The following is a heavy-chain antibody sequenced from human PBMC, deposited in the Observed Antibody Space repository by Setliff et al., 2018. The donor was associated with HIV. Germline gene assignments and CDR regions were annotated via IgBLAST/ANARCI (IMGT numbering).Heavy chain of an antibody. J-gene: IGHJ3*02. CDR3: ARNPCSGGSCPDAFDI. Sequence: SETLSLTCAVYGGSFSDNYWSWIRQSPGKGLEWIGEINPSGRTKYSPSLRSRVSISVDTSKTQFSLKLSSVTAADTAVYYCARNPCSGGSCPDAFDIWGQGTMGTVS. CDR1: GGSFSDNY. D-gene: IGHD2-15*01. CDR2: INPSGRT. V-gene: IGHV4-34*01.